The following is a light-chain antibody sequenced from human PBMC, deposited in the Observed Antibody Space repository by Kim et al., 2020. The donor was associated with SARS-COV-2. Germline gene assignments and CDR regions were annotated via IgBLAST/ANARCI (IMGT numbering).Light chain of an antibody. V-gene: IGKV2-28*01. CDR2: LGS. CDR3: MEALQTPVT. Sequence: EPASISCRSSQSLLHSDGYNYLNWYLQKPGQSPQLLIYLGSNRASGVPDRFSGSVSGTDFTLKISRVEAEDVGIYYCMEALQTPVTFGGGTKVDIK. J-gene: IGKJ4*01. CDR1: QSLLHSDGYNY.